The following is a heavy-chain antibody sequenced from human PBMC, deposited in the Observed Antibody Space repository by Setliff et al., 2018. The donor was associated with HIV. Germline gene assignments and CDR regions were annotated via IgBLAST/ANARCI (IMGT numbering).Heavy chain of an antibody. Sequence: SVKVSCKASKGTFTTYRLTWVRQAPGQGLEWMGRIIPILGTANYAQNFQGRLTITADKSTSTTYMELSSLRSEDTAIYYCARDRVPYSSSPSALDPWGQGTQVTVS. CDR2: IIPILGTA. V-gene: IGHV1-69*08. CDR1: KGTFTTYR. J-gene: IGHJ5*02. CDR3: ARDRVPYSSSPSALDP. D-gene: IGHD2-2*01.